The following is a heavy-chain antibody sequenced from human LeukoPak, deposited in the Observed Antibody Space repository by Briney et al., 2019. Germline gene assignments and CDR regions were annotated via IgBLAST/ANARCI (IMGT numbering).Heavy chain of an antibody. D-gene: IGHD2-21*02. CDR2: INHSGST. V-gene: IGHV4-34*01. Sequence: GSLRLSCAASRFTFSTYAMIWVRQAPGKGLEWIGEINHSGSTNYNTSLKSRVTISLDTSKNQFSLKLSSVTAADTAVYYCARKAYCGGDCYSFDYWGQGTLVTVSS. CDR3: ARKAYCGGDCYSFDY. J-gene: IGHJ4*02. CDR1: RFTFSTYA.